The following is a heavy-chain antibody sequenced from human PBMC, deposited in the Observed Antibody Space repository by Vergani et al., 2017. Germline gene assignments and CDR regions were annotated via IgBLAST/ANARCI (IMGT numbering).Heavy chain of an antibody. J-gene: IGHJ4*02. CDR3: TTGLWELPDH. D-gene: IGHD1-26*01. CDR2: IKSKTDGGTT. V-gene: IGHV3-15*01. Sequence: APGKGLEWVGRIKSKTDGGTTDYAAPVKGRFTISRDDSKNTLYLQMNSLKTEDTAVYYCTTGLWELPDHWGQGTLVTVSS.